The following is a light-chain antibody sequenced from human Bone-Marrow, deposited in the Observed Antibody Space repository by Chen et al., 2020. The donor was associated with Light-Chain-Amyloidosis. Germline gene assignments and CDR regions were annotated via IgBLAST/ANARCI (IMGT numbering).Light chain of an antibody. J-gene: IGLJ3*02. Sequence: QAVLTQPASLSASPGASASLTCTLRSGINVGPYYIYWYKQKPGSPPHHLLSYKSDSDKRLGSGVPSRFSGSKAASANAGILRISGLQSEDEADYYCIIWYSNTWVFGGGTKLTVL. CDR1: SGINVGPYY. CDR3: IIWYSNTWV. CDR2: YKSDSDK. V-gene: IGLV5-45*01.